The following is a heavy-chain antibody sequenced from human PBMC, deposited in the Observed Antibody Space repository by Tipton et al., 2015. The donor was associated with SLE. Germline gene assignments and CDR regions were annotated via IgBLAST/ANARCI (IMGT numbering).Heavy chain of an antibody. D-gene: IGHD6-13*01. V-gene: IGHV4-38-2*01. Sequence: TLSLTCAVSGYSISSGYYWGWIRQPPGKGLEWIGSSYRSWSTYYNPSLKSRVTISVDTSKNQFSLKLSSVTAADTAVDYCASSQSSSRNKADYWGQGTLVTVSS. CDR2: SYRSWST. J-gene: IGHJ4*02. CDR3: ASSQSSSRNKADY. CDR1: GYSISSGYY.